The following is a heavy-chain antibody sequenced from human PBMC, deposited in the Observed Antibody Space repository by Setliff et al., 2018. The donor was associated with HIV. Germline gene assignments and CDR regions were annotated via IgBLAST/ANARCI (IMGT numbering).Heavy chain of an antibody. J-gene: IGHJ6*03. CDR3: ARDRRITMVRGVMNYYYMDV. D-gene: IGHD3-10*01. Sequence: SETLSLTCTVSGGSISSSTYYWGWIRQPPGKGLEWIGTIYYSGSTYYNPSLKSRPTISVDTSKNQFSLKLSSVTAADTAVYYCARDRRITMVRGVMNYYYMDVWGKGTTVTVSS. CDR1: GGSISSSTYY. V-gene: IGHV4-39*07. CDR2: IYYSGST.